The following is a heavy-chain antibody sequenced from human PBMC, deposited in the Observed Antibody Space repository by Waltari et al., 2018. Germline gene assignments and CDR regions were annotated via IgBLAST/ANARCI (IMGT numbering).Heavy chain of an antibody. CDR2: ISSSSSYI. Sequence: EVQLVESGGGLVKPGGSLRLSCAASGFTFSSYSMNWVRQAPGKGLEWVSSISSSSSYIYYADSGKVRFTIARDNAKNSLYLQRNSLRAEDTAVYYCARDWGEYDYIWGSYRSYYFDYWGQGTLVTVSS. CDR1: GFTFSSYS. CDR3: ARDWGEYDYIWGSYRSYYFDY. D-gene: IGHD3-16*02. V-gene: IGHV3-21*01. J-gene: IGHJ4*02.